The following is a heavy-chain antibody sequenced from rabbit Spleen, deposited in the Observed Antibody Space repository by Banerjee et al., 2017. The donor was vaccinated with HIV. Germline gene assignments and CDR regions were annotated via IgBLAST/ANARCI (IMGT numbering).Heavy chain of an antibody. CDR3: ARGVYDDYDTYYFDL. J-gene: IGHJ4*01. CDR1: GFTLSSYY. CDR2: IDPVFGIT. D-gene: IGHD2-1*01. Sequence: QLKESGGGLVQPGGSLKLSCKASGFTLSSYYMNWVRQAPGKGLEWIGYIDPVFGITYYANWVNGRFSISRENAQNTVFLQMTSLTAADTATYFCARGVYDDYDTYYFDLWGQGTLVTVS. V-gene: IGHV1S7*01.